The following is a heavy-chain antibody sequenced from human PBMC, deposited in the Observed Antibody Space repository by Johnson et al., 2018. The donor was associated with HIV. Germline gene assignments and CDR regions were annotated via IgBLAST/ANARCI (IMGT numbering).Heavy chain of an antibody. CDR3: ARDGRYCSGGSCPDAFDI. CDR1: GFTFSSYA. V-gene: IGHV3-30-3*01. Sequence: QVQLVESGGGLVKPGGSLRLSCAASGFTFSSYAMHWVRQAPGKGLEWVAVLSYDGSNEYFADSVKGRFTISRDNFKNTLYLQMNSLRAEDTAVYYCARDGRYCSGGSCPDAFDIWGQGTMVTVSS. CDR2: LSYDGSNE. D-gene: IGHD2-15*01. J-gene: IGHJ3*02.